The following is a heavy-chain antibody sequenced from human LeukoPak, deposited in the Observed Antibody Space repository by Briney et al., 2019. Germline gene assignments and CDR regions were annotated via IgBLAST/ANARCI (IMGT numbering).Heavy chain of an antibody. CDR2: IRYDGSNK. CDR3: AKARLNYYDSSGHPGDY. D-gene: IGHD3-22*01. V-gene: IGHV3-30*02. J-gene: IGHJ4*02. Sequence: TGGSLRLSCAASGFTFSSYGMHWVRQAPGKGPEWVAFIRYDGSNKYYADSVKGRFTISRDNSKNTLYLQMNSLRAEDTAVYYCAKARLNYYDSSGHPGDYWGQGTLVTVSS. CDR1: GFTFSSYG.